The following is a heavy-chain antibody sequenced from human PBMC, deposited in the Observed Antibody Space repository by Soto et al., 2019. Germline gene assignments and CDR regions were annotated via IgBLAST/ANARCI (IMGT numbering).Heavy chain of an antibody. Sequence: GGSLRLSCAASGFTFSSYAMHWVRQAPGKGLEWVAVISYDGSNKYYADSVKGRFTISRDNSKNTLYLQMNSLRAEDTAVYYCAVVITFGYLDYWGQGTLVTVSS. CDR2: ISYDGSNK. V-gene: IGHV3-30-3*01. CDR3: AVVITFGYLDY. D-gene: IGHD3-22*01. CDR1: GFTFSSYA. J-gene: IGHJ4*02.